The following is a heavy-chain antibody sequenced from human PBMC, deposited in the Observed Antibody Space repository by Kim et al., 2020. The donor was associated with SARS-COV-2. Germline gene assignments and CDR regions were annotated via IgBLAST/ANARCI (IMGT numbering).Heavy chain of an antibody. CDR3: ARALADWGRYGTEDWFDP. D-gene: IGHD3-16*01. Sequence: KGRFTISRDNSKNTLYLQMNSLRAEDTAVYYCARALADWGRYGTEDWFDPWGQGTLVTVSS. J-gene: IGHJ5*02. V-gene: IGHV3-30*07.